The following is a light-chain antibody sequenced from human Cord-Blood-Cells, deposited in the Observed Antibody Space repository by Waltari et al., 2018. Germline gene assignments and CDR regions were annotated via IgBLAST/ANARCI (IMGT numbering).Light chain of an antibody. CDR3: CSNAGSSTWV. CDR1: SSDVGCYNL. CDR2: EGS. Sequence: QSALTQPASVSGSPGQSITISCTGTSSDVGCYNLVSWYQQHPGKAPKLMIYEGSKRPSGVSNRFSGSKSGNTASLTISGLQAEDEADYYCCSNAGSSTWVFGGGSKLTVL. J-gene: IGLJ3*02. V-gene: IGLV2-23*01.